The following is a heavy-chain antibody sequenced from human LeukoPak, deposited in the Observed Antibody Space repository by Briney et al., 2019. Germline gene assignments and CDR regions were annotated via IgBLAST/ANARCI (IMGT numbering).Heavy chain of an antibody. J-gene: IGHJ4*02. CDR2: IIPIFGIA. V-gene: IGHV1-69*04. D-gene: IGHD3-22*01. Sequence: ASVKVSCKASGGTFSSYAISWVRQAPGQGLEWMGRIIPIFGIANYAQKFQGRVTITADKSTSTAYMELSSLRSEDTAVYYCAREDDSSGYYYYYFDYWGQGTLVTVSS. CDR3: AREDDSSGYYYYYFDY. CDR1: GGTFSSYA.